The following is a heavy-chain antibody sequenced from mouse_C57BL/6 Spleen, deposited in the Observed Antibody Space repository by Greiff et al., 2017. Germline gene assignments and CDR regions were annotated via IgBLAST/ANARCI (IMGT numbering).Heavy chain of an antibody. Sequence: EVKVVEPGGGLVKPGGSLKLSCAASGFTFSDYGMHWVRQAPEQGLEWVAYISSGSSTIYYADTVKGRFTISRDNAKNTLFLQMTRLRSEDTAMYYCARGVAGDWYCDVWGTGTTVTVSS. CDR3: ARGVAGDWYCDV. CDR2: ISSGSSTI. D-gene: IGHD1-1*02. V-gene: IGHV5-17*01. J-gene: IGHJ1*03. CDR1: GFTFSDYG.